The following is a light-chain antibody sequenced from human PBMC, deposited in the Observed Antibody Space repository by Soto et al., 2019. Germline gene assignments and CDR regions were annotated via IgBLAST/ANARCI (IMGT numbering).Light chain of an antibody. V-gene: IGKV3-20*01. Sequence: EIVLTQSPGTLSLSPGERATLSCRASQSVSSCYSAWYQQKPGQAPRLLIYGASSRATGIPERFSGSGSGTEFTLTISRLEADEYSVYYCQQYGSSPLYTFGQGTKLEIK. CDR2: GAS. CDR3: QQYGSSPLYT. CDR1: QSVSSCY. J-gene: IGKJ2*01.